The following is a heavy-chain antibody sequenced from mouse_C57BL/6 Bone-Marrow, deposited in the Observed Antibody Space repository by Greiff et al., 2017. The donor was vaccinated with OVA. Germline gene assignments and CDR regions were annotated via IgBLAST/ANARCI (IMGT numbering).Heavy chain of an antibody. V-gene: IGHV1-55*01. J-gene: IGHJ4*01. CDR1: GYTFTSYW. CDR2: IYPGSGST. CDR3: ARSLGGTRAMDD. Sequence: QVQLQQPGAELVKPGASVKMSCKASGYTFTSYWITWVKQRPGQGLEWIGDIYPGSGSTNYNEKFKSKATLTVDTSSSTAYMQLSSLTSEDSAVYYCARSLGGTRAMDDWGQGTSVTVSS. D-gene: IGHD4-1*01.